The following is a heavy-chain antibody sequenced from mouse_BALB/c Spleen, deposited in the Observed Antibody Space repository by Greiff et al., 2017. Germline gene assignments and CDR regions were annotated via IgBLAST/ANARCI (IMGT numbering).Heavy chain of an antibody. V-gene: IGHV1S16*01. Sequence: QVQLQQSGAELVKPGASVKLSCKASGYTFTSYYMYWVKQRPGQGLEWIGEINPSNGGTNFNEKFKSKATLTVDKSSSTAYMQLSSLTSEDSAVYYCTSFYYGYGYFDVWGAGTTVTVSS. D-gene: IGHD1-1*01. CDR2: INPSNGGT. CDR1: GYTFTSYY. J-gene: IGHJ1*01. CDR3: TSFYYGYGYFDV.